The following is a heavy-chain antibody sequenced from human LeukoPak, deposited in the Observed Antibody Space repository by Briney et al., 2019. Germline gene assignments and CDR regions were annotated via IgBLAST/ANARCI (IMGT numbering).Heavy chain of an antibody. D-gene: IGHD2-2*01. CDR2: ISSSSSYI. Sequence: PGGSLRLSCAASGFTFSSYSMNWVRQAPGKGLEWVSSISSSSSYIYYADSVKGRFAISRDNAKNSLYLQMNSLRAEDTAVYYCAREGLYQLLWGRYYYYMDVWGKGTTVTVSS. CDR3: AREGLYQLLWGRYYYYMDV. V-gene: IGHV3-21*01. J-gene: IGHJ6*03. CDR1: GFTFSSYS.